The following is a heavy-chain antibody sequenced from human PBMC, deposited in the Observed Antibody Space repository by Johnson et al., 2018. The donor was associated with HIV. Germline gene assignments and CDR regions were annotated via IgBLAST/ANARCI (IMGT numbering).Heavy chain of an antibody. Sequence: QVQVVESGGGVVQPGRSLIVSCAASGFTFSAYAIHWVRQAPGKGLEWVAVISYAGSDKYYADSVKGRFTISRDNSKNTLSLQMNGLRAEDTAVYYCAGGNSGWYGIDAFDIWGQGTVVTVSS. CDR2: ISYAGSDK. J-gene: IGHJ3*02. D-gene: IGHD6-19*01. V-gene: IGHV3-30-3*01. CDR3: AGGNSGWYGIDAFDI. CDR1: GFTFSAYA.